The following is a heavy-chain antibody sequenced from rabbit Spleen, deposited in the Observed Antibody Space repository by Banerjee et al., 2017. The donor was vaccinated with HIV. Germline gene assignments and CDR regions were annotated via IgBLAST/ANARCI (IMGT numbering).Heavy chain of an antibody. D-gene: IGHD1-1*01. CDR3: ARDTSSSFSSYGMDL. V-gene: IGHV1S40*01. CDR2: IRGGSSGSI. Sequence: QSLEEAGGDLVKPGASLTLTCIASGVSFSDNSYMCWVRQAPGKGLEWIACIRGGSSGSIYYANWAKGRFTITKTSSTVDLKMTSLTAADTATYFCARDTSSSFSSYGMDLWGPGTLVTVS. CDR1: GVSFSDNSY. J-gene: IGHJ6*01.